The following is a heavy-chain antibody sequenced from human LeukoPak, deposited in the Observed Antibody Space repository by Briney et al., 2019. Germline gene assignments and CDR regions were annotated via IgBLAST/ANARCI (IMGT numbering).Heavy chain of an antibody. V-gene: IGHV3-21*01. CDR3: ARVLRTNGPFYYYYYYMDV. D-gene: IGHD2-8*01. J-gene: IGHJ6*03. Sequence: GGSLRLSCAASGFTFSNYGMSWVRQAPGKGLEWVSSISSSSSYIYYADSVKGRFTISRDNAKNSLYLQMNSLRAEDTAVYYCARVLRTNGPFYYYYYYMDVWGKGTTVTVSS. CDR1: GFTFSNYG. CDR2: ISSSSSYI.